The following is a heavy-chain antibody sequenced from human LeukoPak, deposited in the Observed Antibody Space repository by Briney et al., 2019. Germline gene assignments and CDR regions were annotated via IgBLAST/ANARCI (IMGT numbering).Heavy chain of an antibody. V-gene: IGHV1-8*01. Sequence: ASVKVSCKASGYTFTSYDINWVRQATGQGLEWMGWMNPNSGNTGYAQKFQGRVTMTRSTSISTAYMELSSLRPEDTAVYYCARGLRFLEWLLLDYYYGMDVWGQGTTVTVSS. CDR3: ARGLRFLEWLLLDYYYGMDV. J-gene: IGHJ6*02. CDR1: GYTFTSYD. CDR2: MNPNSGNT. D-gene: IGHD3-3*01.